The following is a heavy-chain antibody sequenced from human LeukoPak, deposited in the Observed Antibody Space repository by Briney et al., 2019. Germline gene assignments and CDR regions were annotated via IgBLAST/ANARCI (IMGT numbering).Heavy chain of an antibody. Sequence: GGSLRLSCATSGFTFTRFGLHWVRQAPGKGLEWVAFIQYDGSGRYADSVKGRFTISRDNSKNTVYLQMNSLRVEDMAVFYCARGLNYGLDVWGQGTTVTVS. CDR3: ARGLNYGLDV. CDR2: IQYDGSGR. CDR1: GFTFTRFG. V-gene: IGHV3-30*02. J-gene: IGHJ6*02.